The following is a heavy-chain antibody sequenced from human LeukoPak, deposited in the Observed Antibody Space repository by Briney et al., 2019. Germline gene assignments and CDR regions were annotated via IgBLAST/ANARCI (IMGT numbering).Heavy chain of an antibody. D-gene: IGHD5-18*01. CDR1: GFTFSTYW. CDR2: ISPAGSFT. Sequence: GGSLRLSCAAPGFTFSTYWMHWVRQAPGQGLAWVSRISPAGSFTDYADFVQGRFTISRDDAKNTLFLQMNSLRAEDTAVYYCASGPYSYGWGYWGQGTLATVSS. V-gene: IGHV3-74*01. J-gene: IGHJ4*02. CDR3: ASGPYSYGWGY.